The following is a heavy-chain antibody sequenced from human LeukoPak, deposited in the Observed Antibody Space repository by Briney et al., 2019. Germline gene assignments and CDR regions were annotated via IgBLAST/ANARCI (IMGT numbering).Heavy chain of an antibody. V-gene: IGHV3-23*01. Sequence: GGSLRLSCAASGFTFSSYAMSWVRQAPGKGLEWVSAISGSGGSTYYADSVKGRFTISRDNAKNSLYLQMNSLRAEDTAVYYCARFGAVGAAGLDYWGQGTLVTVSS. CDR2: ISGSGGST. CDR3: ARFGAVGAAGLDY. CDR1: GFTFSSYA. D-gene: IGHD1-26*01. J-gene: IGHJ4*02.